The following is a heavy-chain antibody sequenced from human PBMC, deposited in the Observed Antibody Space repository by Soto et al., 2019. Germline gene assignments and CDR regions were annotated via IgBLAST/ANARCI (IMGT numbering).Heavy chain of an antibody. CDR2: IKSKTDGGTT. CDR1: GFTFSNAW. V-gene: IGHV3-15*07. J-gene: IGHJ6*02. D-gene: IGHD3-10*01. CDR3: TTDWVVVRGLYGMDV. Sequence: GGSLRLSCAASGFTFSNAWMNWVRQAPGKGLEWVGRIKSKTDGGTTDYAAPVKGRFTISRDDSKNTLYLQMNSLKTEDTAVYYCTTDWVVVRGLYGMDVWGQGTTVTVSS.